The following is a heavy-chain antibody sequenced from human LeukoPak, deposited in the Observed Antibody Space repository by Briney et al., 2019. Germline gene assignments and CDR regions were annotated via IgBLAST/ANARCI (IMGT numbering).Heavy chain of an antibody. Sequence: SETLSLTCTVSGGSISSYYWSWIRQPPGKGLEWIGYIYYSGSTNYNPSLKSRVTISVDTSKNQFSLKLSPVTAAATAVYYCARHGSYSYGYLWFDYWGQGTLVTVSS. D-gene: IGHD5-18*01. J-gene: IGHJ4*02. CDR1: GGSISSYY. CDR2: IYYSGST. V-gene: IGHV4-59*08. CDR3: ARHGSYSYGYLWFDY.